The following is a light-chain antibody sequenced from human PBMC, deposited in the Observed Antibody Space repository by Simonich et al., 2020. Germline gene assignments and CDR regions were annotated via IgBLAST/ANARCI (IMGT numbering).Light chain of an antibody. CDR2: DVS. J-gene: IGLJ2*01. CDR1: SSDVGGYNY. CDR3: CSYAGSYTFVV. V-gene: IGLV2-11*01. Sequence: QSALTQPASVSGSPGQSITISCTGTSSDVGGYNYVSWYQQHPGKAPKLMIYDVSKRASGVTDRFSGSKSGNTASLTISGLQAEDEADYYCCSYAGSYTFVVFGGGTKLTVL.